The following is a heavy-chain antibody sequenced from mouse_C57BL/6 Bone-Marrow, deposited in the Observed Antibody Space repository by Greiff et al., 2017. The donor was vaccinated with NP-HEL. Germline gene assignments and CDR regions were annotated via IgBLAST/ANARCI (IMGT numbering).Heavy chain of an antibody. J-gene: IGHJ4*01. Sequence: EVKVVESGPELVKPGASVKISCKASGYSFTGYYMNWVKQSPEKSLEWIGEINPSTGGTTYNQKFKAKATLTVDKSSSTAYMQLKSLTSEDSAVYYCARDWYAMDYWGQGTSVTVSS. V-gene: IGHV1-42*01. CDR2: INPSTGGT. CDR1: GYSFTGYY. CDR3: ARDWYAMDY. D-gene: IGHD4-1*01.